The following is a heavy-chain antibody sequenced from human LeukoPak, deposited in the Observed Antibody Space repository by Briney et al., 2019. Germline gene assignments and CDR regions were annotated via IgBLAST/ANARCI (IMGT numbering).Heavy chain of an antibody. J-gene: IGHJ4*02. CDR2: IYWNDDK. CDR1: GFSLSTSGVG. D-gene: IGHD3-22*01. Sequence: SGPTLVNPTQTLTLTCTFSGFSLSTSGVGVGWIRQPPGKALEWLAIIYWNDDKRYRPSLRNRLTITKDTSKNQVVLTMTNMDPVDTATYYCAHRPYLFYFDSSGPRFDYWGQGILVTVSS. CDR3: AHRPYLFYFDSSGPRFDY. V-gene: IGHV2-5*01.